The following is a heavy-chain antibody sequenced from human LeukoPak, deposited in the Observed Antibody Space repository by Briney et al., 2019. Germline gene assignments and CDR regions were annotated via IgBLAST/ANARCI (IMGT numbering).Heavy chain of an antibody. CDR1: GGSISSYY. D-gene: IGHD6-13*01. CDR3: ARGGSGWYEAAYYMDV. J-gene: IGHJ6*03. CDR2: VSYSGST. V-gene: IGHV4-59*01. Sequence: KASETLSLTCTVSGGSISSYYWSWIRQPPEKGLEWIGYVSYSGSTNYNPSLKSRVTISVDTSKKQFSLKLSSVTAADTAVYYCARGGSGWYEAAYYMDVWGKGTTVTVSS.